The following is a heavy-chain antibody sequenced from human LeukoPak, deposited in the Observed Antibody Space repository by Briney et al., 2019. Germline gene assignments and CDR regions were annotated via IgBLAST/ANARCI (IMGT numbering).Heavy chain of an antibody. V-gene: IGHV4-59*01. CDR3: TGTYYYDSSGYYHYSL. J-gene: IGHJ4*02. Sequence: SETLSLTCTVSGGSISSYYWSWIRQPPGKGLEWIGYIYYSGSTNYKPSLKSRVTISVDTSKNQFSLKLSSVTAADTAAYYCTGTYYYDSSGYYHYSLWGQGTLVTVSS. CDR2: IYYSGST. D-gene: IGHD3-22*01. CDR1: GGSISSYY.